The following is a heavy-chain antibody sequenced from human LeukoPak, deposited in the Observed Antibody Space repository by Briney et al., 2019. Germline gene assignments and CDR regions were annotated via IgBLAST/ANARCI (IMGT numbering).Heavy chain of an antibody. CDR1: GFVFSNYA. J-gene: IGHJ4*02. CDR2: ISGSGDNT. V-gene: IGHV3-23*01. CDR3: ANKGGYCSGGTCYGPLDF. D-gene: IGHD2-15*01. Sequence: GGSLRLSCAASGFVFSNYAMNWVRQAPGKGLERVAAISGSGDNTYYADSVKGRFTISRDNSKNTLYLQMNSLRAEDMAVYYCANKGGYCSGGTCYGPLDFWGQGTLVTVSS.